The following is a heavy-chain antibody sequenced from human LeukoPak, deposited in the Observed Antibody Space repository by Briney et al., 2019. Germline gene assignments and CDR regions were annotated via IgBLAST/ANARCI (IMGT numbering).Heavy chain of an antibody. Sequence: GGSLRLSCAASGFAFSSYWVSWVRQAPGKGLEWVANIKQDGSEKYYVDSVKGRFTISRDNAKNSLYLQMNSLRAEDTAVYYCARVDIVVVPAAISGKGYYYYYYMDVWGKGTTVTVSS. D-gene: IGHD2-2*02. CDR2: IKQDGSEK. V-gene: IGHV3-7*01. J-gene: IGHJ6*03. CDR3: ARVDIVVVPAAISGKGYYYYYYMDV. CDR1: GFAFSSYW.